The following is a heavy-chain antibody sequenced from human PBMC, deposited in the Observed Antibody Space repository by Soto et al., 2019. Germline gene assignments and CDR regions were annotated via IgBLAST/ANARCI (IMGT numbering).Heavy chain of an antibody. Sequence: SETLSLTCAVSGDSISRSYWWSWVRQFPGKGLEWIGEIYHSGSTSYNPSLKSRVTISVDTSKNQFSLKLTSVTAADTAVYYCARDKITGLFDYWGQGTLVTVSS. V-gene: IGHV4-4*02. J-gene: IGHJ4*02. CDR3: ARDKITGLFDY. CDR1: GDSISRSYW. D-gene: IGHD2-8*02. CDR2: IYHSGST.